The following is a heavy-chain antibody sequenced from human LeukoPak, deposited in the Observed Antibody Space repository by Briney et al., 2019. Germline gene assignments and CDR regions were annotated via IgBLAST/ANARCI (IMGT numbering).Heavy chain of an antibody. CDR2: ISNSGDNT. D-gene: IGHD5/OR15-5a*01. CDR3: AKKVYHTFDI. J-gene: IGHJ3*02. V-gene: IGHV3-23*01. CDR1: EFTFSSYA. Sequence: GGSLRLSCAASEFTFSSYAMTWFRQSPGKGLDWVSAISNSGDNTYYAESVKGRFNISRDNSKNTLYLQMNSLRAEDTAIYYCAKKVYHTFDIWGPGTMVTVSS.